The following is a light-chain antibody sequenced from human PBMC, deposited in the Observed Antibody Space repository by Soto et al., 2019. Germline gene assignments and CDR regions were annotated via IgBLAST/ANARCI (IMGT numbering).Light chain of an antibody. Sequence: EIVMTQSPATLSVSPGERATLSCRASQTITNNYLAWYQQKPGQAPRLLVYGASSRATGIPDRFSGSGSGTDFTLTISRLEPEDFAVYYCQQYNNWPQTFGQGTKVEIK. J-gene: IGKJ1*01. V-gene: IGKV3D-15*01. CDR3: QQYNNWPQT. CDR1: QTITNN. CDR2: GAS.